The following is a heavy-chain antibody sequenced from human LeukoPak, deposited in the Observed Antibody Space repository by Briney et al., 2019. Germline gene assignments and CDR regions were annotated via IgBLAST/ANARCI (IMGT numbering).Heavy chain of an antibody. D-gene: IGHD1-26*01. CDR1: GFTFSSYG. Sequence: GGSLRLSCATSGFTFSSYGMHWVRQTPGKGLEWVAFIRYDGSNKYYADSVKGRFTISRDNSENTLYLQMNSLRAEDTAVYYCAKVGSGASYYQGGIDYWGQGTLVTVSS. CDR2: IRYDGSNK. CDR3: AKVGSGASYYQGGIDY. J-gene: IGHJ4*02. V-gene: IGHV3-30*02.